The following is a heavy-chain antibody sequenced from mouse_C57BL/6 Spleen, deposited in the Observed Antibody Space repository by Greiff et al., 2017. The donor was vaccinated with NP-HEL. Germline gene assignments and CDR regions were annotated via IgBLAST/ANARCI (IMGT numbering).Heavy chain of an antibody. Sequence: QVHVKQPGAELVRPGSSVKLSCKASGYTFTSYWMHWVKQRPIQGLEWIGNIDPSDSETHYNQKFKDKATLTVDKSSSTAYMQLSSLTSEDSAVYYCAREGDYYGNFDVWGTGTTVTVSS. V-gene: IGHV1-52*01. CDR2: IDPSDSET. CDR1: GYTFTSYW. D-gene: IGHD1-1*01. J-gene: IGHJ1*03. CDR3: AREGDYYGNFDV.